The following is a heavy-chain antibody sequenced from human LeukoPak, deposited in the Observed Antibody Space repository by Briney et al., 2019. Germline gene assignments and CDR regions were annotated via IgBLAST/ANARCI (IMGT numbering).Heavy chain of an antibody. V-gene: IGHV7-4-1*02. CDR1: GYTFTSYA. Sequence: ASVKVSCKASGYTFTSYAMNWVRQAPGQGLEWMGWINTNTGNPTYAQGFTGRFVFSLDTSVSTAYLQISSLKAEDTAVYYCARDYDVLTAYPPTQLFDPWGQGTLVTVSS. CDR2: INTNTGNP. D-gene: IGHD3-9*01. CDR3: ARDYDVLTAYPPTQLFDP. J-gene: IGHJ5*02.